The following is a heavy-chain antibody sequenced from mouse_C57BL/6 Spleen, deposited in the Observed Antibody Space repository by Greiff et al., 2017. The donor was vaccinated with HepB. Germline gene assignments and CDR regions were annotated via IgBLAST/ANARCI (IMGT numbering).Heavy chain of an antibody. D-gene: IGHD4-1*01. Sequence: EVKLQESGPELVKPGASVKISCKASGYSFTGYYMNWVKQSPEKSLEWIGGINPSTGGTTYNQKFKAKATLTVDKSSSTAYMQLTSLTSEDSAVYYCARAETGTLDYWGQGTTLTVAS. V-gene: IGHV1-42*01. CDR3: ARAETGTLDY. CDR2: INPSTGGT. J-gene: IGHJ2*01. CDR1: GYSFTGYY.